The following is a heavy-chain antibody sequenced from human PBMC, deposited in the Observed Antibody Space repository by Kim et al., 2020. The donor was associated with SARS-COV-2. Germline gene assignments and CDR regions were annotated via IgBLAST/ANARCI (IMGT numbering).Heavy chain of an antibody. V-gene: IGHV4-59*01. J-gene: IGHJ6*03. CDR3: ARGTPVWELVHGSYYDYY. CDR1: GGSISSYY. CDR2: IYYSGST. Sequence: SETLSLTCTVSGGSISSYYWSWIRQPPGKGLEWIGYIYYSGSTNSKPSLTSRVTIFVDTCKNQLSLTLSSVNAADTAVYSCARGTPVWELVHGSYYDYY. D-gene: IGHD1-26*01.